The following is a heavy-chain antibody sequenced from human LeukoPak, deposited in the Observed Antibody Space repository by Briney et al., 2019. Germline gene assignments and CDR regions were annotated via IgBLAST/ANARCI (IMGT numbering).Heavy chain of an antibody. Sequence: GGSLRLSCAASGFTFSSSWMAWVRQAPGKGLEWVGNIKEDGTAKNYVVSVRGRFTISRDNAKNSLYLQMNSLRAEDTAVYYCARDPAKWVAWLRLDYWGQGTLVTVSS. CDR1: GFTFSSSW. V-gene: IGHV3-7*01. D-gene: IGHD5-12*01. CDR2: IKEDGTAK. J-gene: IGHJ4*02. CDR3: ARDPAKWVAWLRLDY.